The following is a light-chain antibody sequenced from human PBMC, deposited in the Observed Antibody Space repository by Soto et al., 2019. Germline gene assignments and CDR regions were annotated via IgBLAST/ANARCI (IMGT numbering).Light chain of an antibody. CDR1: QSVSSSY. J-gene: IGKJ1*01. CDR3: QQYGSSPRT. V-gene: IGKV3-20*01. Sequence: ELVLTQSRGGVSLSPWERSTLSCRASQSVSSSYLAWYQQKPGQAPRLLIYGASSRATGIPDRFSGSGSGTDFTLTIGRLEPEDFAVYYCQQYGSSPRTFGQGTKVDIK. CDR2: GAS.